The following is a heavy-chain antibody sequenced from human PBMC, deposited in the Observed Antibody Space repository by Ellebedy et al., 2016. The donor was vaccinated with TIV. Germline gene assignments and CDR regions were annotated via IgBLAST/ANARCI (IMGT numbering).Heavy chain of an antibody. V-gene: IGHV3-48*04. CDR3: ARDMAWGNERVNDALDI. CDR1: GFTFTPYA. CDR2: ISGSTLTK. D-gene: IGHD7-27*01. Sequence: GGSLRLSCAASGFTFTPYAMNWVRQAPGKGLEWIAYISGSTLTKYYADSVRGRFTISRDNAKSSLHLQMSSLTVEDTAVYYCARDMAWGNERVNDALDIWGQGTMVTVSP. J-gene: IGHJ3*02.